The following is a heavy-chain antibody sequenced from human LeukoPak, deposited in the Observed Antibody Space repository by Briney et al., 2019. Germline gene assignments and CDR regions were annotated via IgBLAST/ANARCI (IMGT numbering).Heavy chain of an antibody. CDR1: GGSISSSRYY. CDR3: ARQILSSGWYDY. J-gene: IGHJ4*02. Sequence: SETLSLTCTVSGGSISSSRYYWGWIRQPPGKGLEWIGSIYYSGSTYYNPSLKSRVTISVDTSKNQFSLKLSSVTAADTAVYYCARQILSSGWYDYWGQGTLVTVSS. D-gene: IGHD6-19*01. CDR2: IYYSGST. V-gene: IGHV4-39*01.